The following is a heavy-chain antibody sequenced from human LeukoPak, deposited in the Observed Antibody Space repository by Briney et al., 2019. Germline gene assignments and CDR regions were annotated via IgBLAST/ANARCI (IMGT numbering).Heavy chain of an antibody. J-gene: IGHJ5*02. V-gene: IGHV4-39*01. Sequence: SETLSLTCTVSGGSISSSSYFWGWIRQPPGKGLEWIGTIYYSGTTYFNPSLKSRVTISVDTSKNQLSLKLNSVTAADTAVYYCTKVIRETRFDPWGQGTLVTVSS. D-gene: IGHD2-21*01. CDR1: GGSISSSSYF. CDR3: TKVIRETRFDP. CDR2: IYYSGTT.